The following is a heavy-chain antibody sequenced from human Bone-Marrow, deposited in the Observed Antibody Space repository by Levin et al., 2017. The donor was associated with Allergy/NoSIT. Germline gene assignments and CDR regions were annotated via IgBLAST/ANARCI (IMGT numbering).Heavy chain of an antibody. Sequence: SQTLSLTCTVSGGSISSSSYYWGWIRQPPGKGLEWIGSIYYSGSTYYNPSLKSRVTISVDTSKNQFSLKLSSVTAADTAVYYCAREIKQGYYYDSSGLWNDYWGQGTLVTVSS. CDR2: IYYSGST. CDR1: GGSISSSSYY. V-gene: IGHV4-39*07. CDR3: AREIKQGYYYDSSGLWNDY. D-gene: IGHD3-22*01. J-gene: IGHJ4*02.